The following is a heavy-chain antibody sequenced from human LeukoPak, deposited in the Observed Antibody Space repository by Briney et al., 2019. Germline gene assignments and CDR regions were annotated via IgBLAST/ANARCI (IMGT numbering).Heavy chain of an antibody. CDR2: INPNSGGT. V-gene: IGHV1-2*06. D-gene: IGHD2-2*01. Sequence: ASVKVSCKASGYTFTGYYIHWVRRAPGQGLEWMGRINPNSGGTNYAQKFQGRVTMTRDTSISTAYMELSRLRSDDTAVSYCARDGEYCSSTSCYGHYYYYMDVWGKGITVTVS. J-gene: IGHJ6*03. CDR1: GYTFTGYY. CDR3: ARDGEYCSSTSCYGHYYYYMDV.